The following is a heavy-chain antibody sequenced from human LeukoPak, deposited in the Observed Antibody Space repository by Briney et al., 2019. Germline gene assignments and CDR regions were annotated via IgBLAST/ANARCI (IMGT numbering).Heavy chain of an antibody. V-gene: IGHV3-23*01. CDR2: ITGSGGYA. Sequence: GGSLRLSCAASGFTFNNYAMTWVRQAPEKGLEWVSSITGSGGYANYADSVKGRFTISRDNSKNTLYLQMNSLRAEDTAVYYCATYSSLNRREFQFWGQGTLLTVSS. CDR1: GFTFNNYA. D-gene: IGHD3-22*01. J-gene: IGHJ1*01. CDR3: ATYSSLNRREFQF.